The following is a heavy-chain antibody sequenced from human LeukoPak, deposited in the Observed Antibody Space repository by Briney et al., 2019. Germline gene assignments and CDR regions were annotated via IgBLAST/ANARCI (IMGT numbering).Heavy chain of an antibody. V-gene: IGHV1-18*01. CDR3: ARAGLWELPRYAFDI. J-gene: IGHJ3*02. CDR2: ISAYNGHT. D-gene: IGHD1-26*01. CDR1: GYTFTTYG. Sequence: ASVKVSCKASGYTFTTYGLSWVRQAPGQGLEWMGWISAYNGHTNYAQNLQGRVTMTTDTSTSTAYMELRSLRSDDTAVYYCARAGLWELPRYAFDIWGQGTMVTVSS.